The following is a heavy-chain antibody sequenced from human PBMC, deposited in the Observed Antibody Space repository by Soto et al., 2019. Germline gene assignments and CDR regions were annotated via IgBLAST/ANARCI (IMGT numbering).Heavy chain of an antibody. V-gene: IGHV4-30-2*01. J-gene: IGHJ3*02. CDR3: ARERGGGDAFDI. D-gene: IGHD3-16*01. CDR2: IYHSGST. CDR1: GGSISSGGYS. Sequence: SETLSLTCAVSGGSISSGGYSWSWIRQPPGKGLEWIGYIYHSGSTYYNPSLKSRVTISVDRSKNQFSLKLSSVTAADTAVYYCARERGGGDAFDIWGQGTMVTVSS.